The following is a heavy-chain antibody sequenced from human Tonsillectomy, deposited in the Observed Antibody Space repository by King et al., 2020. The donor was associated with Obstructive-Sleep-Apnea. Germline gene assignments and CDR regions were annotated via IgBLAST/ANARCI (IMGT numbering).Heavy chain of an antibody. CDR1: GFTFSSYS. Sequence: VQLVESGGGLVQPGGSLRLSCAASGFTFSSYSMNWVRQAPGKGLEWVSYISSSSSTIYYADSVKGRFTISRDNAKNSLYLQMNSLRAEDTAVYYCARDQVAAYDFWSGYYTIDYWGQGTLVTVSS. CDR3: ARDQVAAYDFWSGYYTIDY. D-gene: IGHD3-3*01. V-gene: IGHV3-48*04. CDR2: ISSSSSTI. J-gene: IGHJ4*02.